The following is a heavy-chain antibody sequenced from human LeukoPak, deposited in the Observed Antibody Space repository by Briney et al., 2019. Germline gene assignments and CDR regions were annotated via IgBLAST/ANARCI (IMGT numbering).Heavy chain of an antibody. D-gene: IGHD2-2*01. CDR2: INHSGST. CDR1: GGSFSGYY. V-gene: IGHV4-34*01. Sequence: PSETLSLTCAVYGGSFSGYYWSWIRQPPGKGLEWIGEINHSGSTNYNPSLKSRVTISVDTSKNQFSLKLSSVTAADTAVYYCARGSGVPAAIKAYYLDYWGQGTLVTVSS. CDR3: ARGSGVPAAIKAYYLDY. J-gene: IGHJ4*02.